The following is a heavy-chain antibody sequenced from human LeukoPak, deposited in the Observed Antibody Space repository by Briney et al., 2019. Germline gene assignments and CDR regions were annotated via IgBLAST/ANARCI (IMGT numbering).Heavy chain of an antibody. CDR1: GYTFTSYD. CDR3: ARARYCSGGSCFRVRMDV. D-gene: IGHD2-15*01. J-gene: IGHJ6*03. Sequence: ASVKVSCKASGYTFTSYDINWVRQATGQGLEWMGWMNPNSGNTGYAQKFQGRVTMTRNTSISTAYMELSSLRSEDTAVYYCARARYCSGGSCFRVRMDVWGKGTTVTISS. CDR2: MNPNSGNT. V-gene: IGHV1-8*01.